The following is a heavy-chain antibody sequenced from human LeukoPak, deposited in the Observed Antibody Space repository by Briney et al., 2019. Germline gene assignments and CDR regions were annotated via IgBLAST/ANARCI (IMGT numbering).Heavy chain of an antibody. CDR2: INPNSGGT. Sequence: ASVKVSCKASGYTFTGYYMHWVRQAPGQGLEWMGWINPNSGGTNYAQKFQGRVTMTRDTSISTAYMELSRLRSDDTAVYYCARECYGSGSYYFDFYRSYYYYYMDVWGKGTTVTVSS. J-gene: IGHJ6*03. CDR3: ARECYGSGSYYFDFYRSYYYYYMDV. D-gene: IGHD3-10*01. CDR1: GYTFTGYY. V-gene: IGHV1-2*02.